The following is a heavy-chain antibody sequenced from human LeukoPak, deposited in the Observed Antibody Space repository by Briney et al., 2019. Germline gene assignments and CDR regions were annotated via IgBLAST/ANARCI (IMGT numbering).Heavy chain of an antibody. D-gene: IGHD6-19*01. V-gene: IGHV3-23*01. CDR1: GFTFSSYA. Sequence: GGSLRLSCAASGFTFSSYAMSWVSQAPGKGLEWVSAISGSGGSTYYADSVKGRFTISRDNSKNTLYLQMDSLRAEDTAVYYCVPLGVAGIGYWGQGTLVTVSS. CDR2: ISGSGGST. CDR3: VPLGVAGIGY. J-gene: IGHJ4*02.